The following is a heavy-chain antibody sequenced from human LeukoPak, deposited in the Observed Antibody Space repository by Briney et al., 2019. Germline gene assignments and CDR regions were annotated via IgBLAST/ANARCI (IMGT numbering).Heavy chain of an antibody. CDR3: AKGYYGILTGYYSPFDY. Sequence: GGSQRLSCAASGFTFSSYAMSWVRQAPGKGLEWVSAISGSGGSTYYADSVKGRFTISRDNSKNTLYLQMNSLRAEDTAVYYCAKGYYGILTGYYSPFDYWGQGTLVTVSS. J-gene: IGHJ4*02. CDR1: GFTFSSYA. CDR2: ISGSGGST. D-gene: IGHD3-9*01. V-gene: IGHV3-23*01.